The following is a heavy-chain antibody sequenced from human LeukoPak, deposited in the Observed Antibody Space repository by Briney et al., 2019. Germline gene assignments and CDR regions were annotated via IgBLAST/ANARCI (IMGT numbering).Heavy chain of an antibody. Sequence: ASVKVSCKASGYSFTSHYMHWVRQAPGQGLEWRGLINPSGSSTLYAQKFQGRVTMTRDMSTTTDYMELSSLRSEDTAVYYCARDNSVGDIARWFDPWGQGTLVTVSS. CDR2: INPSGSST. CDR1: GYSFTSHY. D-gene: IGHD3-16*02. CDR3: ARDNSVGDIARWFDP. V-gene: IGHV1-46*01. J-gene: IGHJ5*02.